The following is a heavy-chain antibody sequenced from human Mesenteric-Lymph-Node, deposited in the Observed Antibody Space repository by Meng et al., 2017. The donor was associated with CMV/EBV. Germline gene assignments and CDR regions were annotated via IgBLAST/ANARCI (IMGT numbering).Heavy chain of an antibody. Sequence: GESLKISCAASGFTFRSYTMHWVRQAPGKGLEWVALISYDENNKYYADSVRGRFTISRDISKNTLYLQMKSLRADDTAMYYCARDHPWEVVPLDSWGQGTLVTVSS. CDR2: ISYDENNK. D-gene: IGHD2-2*01. V-gene: IGHV3-30*04. CDR1: GFTFRSYT. J-gene: IGHJ4*02. CDR3: ARDHPWEVVPLDS.